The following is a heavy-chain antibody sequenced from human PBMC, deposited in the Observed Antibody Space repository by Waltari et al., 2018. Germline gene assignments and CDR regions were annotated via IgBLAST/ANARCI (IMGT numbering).Heavy chain of an antibody. V-gene: IGHV4-59*01. CDR2: IYYSGST. Sequence: QVQLQESGPGLVKPSETLSLTCTVSGGSISSYYWSWIRQPPGKGLEWIGYIYYSGSTNYNPSLKSRVTISVDTSKNQFSLKLSSVTAADTAVYYCAGQDIVVVPAAWNAFDIWGQGTMVTVSS. D-gene: IGHD2-2*01. CDR1: GGSISSYY. CDR3: AGQDIVVVPAAWNAFDI. J-gene: IGHJ3*02.